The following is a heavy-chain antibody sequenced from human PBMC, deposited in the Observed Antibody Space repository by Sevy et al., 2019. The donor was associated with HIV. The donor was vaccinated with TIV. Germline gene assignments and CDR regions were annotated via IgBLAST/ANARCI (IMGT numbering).Heavy chain of an antibody. D-gene: IGHD2-15*01. CDR2: ISPSGSSI. CDR1: GFTFTNYV. V-gene: IGHV3-48*03. CDR3: ARDLVASTLTMDV. Sequence: GGSLRLSCAASGFTFTNYVMNWVRQAPGKGLEWLSYISPSGSSIYYADSVKGRFTISRDNAKNSLYLQMNSLRADDTGLYYCARDLVASTLTMDVWGQGTTVTVSS. J-gene: IGHJ6*02.